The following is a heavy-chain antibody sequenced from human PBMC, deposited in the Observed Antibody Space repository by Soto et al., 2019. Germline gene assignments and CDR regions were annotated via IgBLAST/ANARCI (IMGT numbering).Heavy chain of an antibody. J-gene: IGHJ4*02. Sequence: ASVKVSCKASGYTFTSYFMHWVRQAPGQGLEWMGIINPSGGSTIYAQKFQGRVTMTRDTSTSTVYMELSSLRSEDTAVYYCARVYCSGGSCYSIDDWGQGTLVTVSS. V-gene: IGHV1-46*03. CDR3: ARVYCSGGSCYSIDD. D-gene: IGHD2-15*01. CDR2: INPSGGST. CDR1: GYTFTSYF.